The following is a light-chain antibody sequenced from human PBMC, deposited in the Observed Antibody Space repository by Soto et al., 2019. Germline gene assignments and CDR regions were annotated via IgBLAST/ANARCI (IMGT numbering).Light chain of an antibody. CDR3: QQSYSTPWT. Sequence: DIQMTQSPSSLSASVGDGVTITCRASQSISSYLNWYQQKPGKATKLLIYAASSLQSGVPSRFSGSGSGTDLTLTISSLQPEDFATYYCQQSYSTPWTFGQGTKVEIK. CDR2: AAS. CDR1: QSISSY. J-gene: IGKJ1*01. V-gene: IGKV1-39*01.